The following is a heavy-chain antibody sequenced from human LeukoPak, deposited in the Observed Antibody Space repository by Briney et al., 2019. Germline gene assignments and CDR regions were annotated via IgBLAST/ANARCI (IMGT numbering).Heavy chain of an antibody. J-gene: IGHJ5*02. V-gene: IGHV3-69-1*01. CDR2: ISSSGTI. CDR3: ATDPATGTTATSLLAP. D-gene: IGHD1-1*01. Sequence: GGSLRLSCAASGFTFSDYSMNWVRQAPGKGLEWVSYISSSGTIFYADSVKGRFTISRDNAKNSLYLQMNSLRADDTAVYYCATDPATGTTATSLLAPWGQGTLVTVSS. CDR1: GFTFSDYS.